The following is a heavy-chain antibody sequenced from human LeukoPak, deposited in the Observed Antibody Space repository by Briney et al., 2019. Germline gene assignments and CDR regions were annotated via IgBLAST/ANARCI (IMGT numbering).Heavy chain of an antibody. CDR1: GYTFTSYA. CDR3: ARDLCRLAYCGGDPPLDAFDI. CDR2: INAGNGNT. D-gene: IGHD2-21*02. Sequence: ASVKVSCKASGYTFTSYAMHWVRQAPGQRLEWMGWINAGNGNTKYSQKFQGRVTITRDTSASTAYMELSSLRSEDTAVYYCARDLCRLAYCGGDPPLDAFDIWGQGTMVTVSS. J-gene: IGHJ3*02. V-gene: IGHV1-3*01.